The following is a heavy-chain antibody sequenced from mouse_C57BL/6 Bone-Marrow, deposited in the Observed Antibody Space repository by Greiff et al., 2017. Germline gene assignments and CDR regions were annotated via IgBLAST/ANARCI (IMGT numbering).Heavy chain of an antibody. CDR2: IDPENGDT. Sequence: EVQGVESWAELVRPGASVKLSCTASGFNIKDDYMHWVKQRPEQGLEWIGWIDPENGDTEYASKFPGKATITADTSSNTAYLQLSSLTSEDTAVYYCTTFLVNYYGSSYWYFDVWGTGTTVTVSS. J-gene: IGHJ1*03. D-gene: IGHD1-1*01. V-gene: IGHV14-4*01. CDR3: TTFLVNYYGSSYWYFDV. CDR1: GFNIKDDY.